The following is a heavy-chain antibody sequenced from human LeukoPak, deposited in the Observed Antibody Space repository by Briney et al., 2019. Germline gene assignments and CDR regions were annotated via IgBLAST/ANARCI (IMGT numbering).Heavy chain of an antibody. D-gene: IGHD4-17*01. V-gene: IGHV4-61*02. Sequence: ASEPLSLTCTVSGGSISSGSYHWSWIRQPAAKGLEWIGRIYTSGSTNYHPSLKSRVTISLDTSKNQFSLKLSSVTAADTAVYYCANSIDFDYGDYYFDYWGQGALVTIS. CDR2: IYTSGST. CDR3: ANSIDFDYGDYYFDY. CDR1: GGSISSGSYH. J-gene: IGHJ4*02.